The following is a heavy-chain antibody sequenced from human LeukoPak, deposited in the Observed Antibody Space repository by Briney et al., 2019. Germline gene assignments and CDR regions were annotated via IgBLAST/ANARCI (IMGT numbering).Heavy chain of an antibody. D-gene: IGHD3-22*01. CDR3: ARGPYSYDSSGAFDI. CDR1: GDSISSGDYY. Sequence: SETLSLTCTVSGDSISSGDYYWSWIRQPAGKGLEWIGRISSSGSTNYNPPLKSRVTISVDTSKNQFSLKLSSVTAADTAVYFCARGPYSYDSSGAFDIWGQGTMVTVSS. V-gene: IGHV4-61*02. J-gene: IGHJ3*02. CDR2: ISSSGST.